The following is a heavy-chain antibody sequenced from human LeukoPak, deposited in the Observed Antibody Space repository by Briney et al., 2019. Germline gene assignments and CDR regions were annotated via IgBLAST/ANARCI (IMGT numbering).Heavy chain of an antibody. V-gene: IGHV1-8*02. Sequence: GASVKVSCKASGYTFTSYGINWVRQATGQGLEWMGWMNPNSGNTGYAQKFQGRVTMTRNTSISTAYMELSSLRSEDTAVYYCARGRRRYCSGGSCYREFDYWGQGTLVTVSS. CDR3: ARGRRRYCSGGSCYREFDY. CDR1: GYTFTSYG. CDR2: MNPNSGNT. D-gene: IGHD2-15*01. J-gene: IGHJ4*02.